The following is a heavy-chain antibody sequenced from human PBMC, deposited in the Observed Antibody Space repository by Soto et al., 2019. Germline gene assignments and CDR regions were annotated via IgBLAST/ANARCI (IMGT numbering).Heavy chain of an antibody. D-gene: IGHD2-15*01. V-gene: IGHV3-21*01. CDR2: ISSGSSNI. CDR1: GFAFRSYN. CDR3: ASTSVVAATFDF. J-gene: IGHJ4*02. Sequence: ESGGGLVKPGGCLTLSCGASGFAFRSYNMNWVRQAPGKGLEWVASISSGSSNIYYADSVKGRFTISRDNAKNSLYLQMDSLRAEDSAVYYCASTSVVAATFDFWGQGTLVTVSS.